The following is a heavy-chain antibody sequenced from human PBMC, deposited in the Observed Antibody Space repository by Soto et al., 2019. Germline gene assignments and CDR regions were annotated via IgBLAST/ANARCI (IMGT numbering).Heavy chain of an antibody. V-gene: IGHV3-53*01. CDR1: GFTVSNNY. Sequence: EVQLVESGGGLIQPGGSLRLSCAVSGFTVSNNYMSWVRQAPGKGLEGVSVIYSGGYTAYGDSVKGRFTISRDNSKNTLSPQNKRRGAAAPAVFYCARRPGGGGYWGQGTLVTVSS. D-gene: IGHD3-10*01. CDR3: ARRPGGGGY. CDR2: IYSGGYT. J-gene: IGHJ4*02.